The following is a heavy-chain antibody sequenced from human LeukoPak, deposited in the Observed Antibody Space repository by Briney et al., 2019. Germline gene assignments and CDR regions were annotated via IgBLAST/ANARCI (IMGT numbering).Heavy chain of an antibody. CDR1: GGSISSYY. V-gene: IGHV4-59*01. CDR2: IYYSGST. J-gene: IGHJ4*02. D-gene: IGHD1-7*01. CDR3: ARGENYGEDYFDY. Sequence: SETLSLTCTVSGGSISSYYWNWIRQPPGEGLAWIGYIYYSGSTNYNPSLKSRVTISVDTSKNHFSLKVSSVTAADTAVYYCARGENYGEDYFDYWGQGTLVTVSS.